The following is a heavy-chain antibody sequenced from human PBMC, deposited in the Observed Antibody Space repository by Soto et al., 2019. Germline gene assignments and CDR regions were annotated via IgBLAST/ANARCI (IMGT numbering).Heavy chain of an antibody. V-gene: IGHV4-59*02. J-gene: IGHJ6*02. CDR2: IYYSGST. Sequence: SETLSLTCTVSGDSVSNYYWSWIRQPPGKGLEWIGYIYYSGSTDYNPSLRSRVTISVDMSKNQFSLKLSSVTAADTAVYYCARNWGTKSDYYYGMDVWGQGTTVTVSS. CDR1: GDSVSNYY. D-gene: IGHD1-1*01. CDR3: ARNWGTKSDYYYGMDV.